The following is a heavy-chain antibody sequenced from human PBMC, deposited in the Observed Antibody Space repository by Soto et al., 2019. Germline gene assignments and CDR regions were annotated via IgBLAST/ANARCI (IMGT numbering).Heavy chain of an antibody. CDR2: ISVSGSST. V-gene: IGHV3-23*01. D-gene: IGHD3-22*01. CDR1: GFTFNSYA. Sequence: PGGSLRLSCAASGFTFNSYAMSWVRQAPGRGLEWVSSISVSGSSTYYADSVKGRFTISRDNSKNTLYLQMNSLRAEDTAVYYCAKEWVYDTSGWSFDYWGQGTLVTVSS. CDR3: AKEWVYDTSGWSFDY. J-gene: IGHJ4*02.